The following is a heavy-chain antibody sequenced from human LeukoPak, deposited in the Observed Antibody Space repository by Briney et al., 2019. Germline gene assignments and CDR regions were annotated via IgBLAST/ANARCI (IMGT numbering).Heavy chain of an antibody. V-gene: IGHV1-8*03. Sequence: ASVKVSCKASGYTFTGYYMHWARQATGQGLEWMGWMNPNSGNTGYAQKFQGRVTITRNTSISTAYMELSSLRSEDTAVYYCARGLVEMSAFDIWGQGTMVTVSS. CDR1: GYTFTGYY. D-gene: IGHD5-24*01. CDR3: ARGLVEMSAFDI. J-gene: IGHJ3*02. CDR2: MNPNSGNT.